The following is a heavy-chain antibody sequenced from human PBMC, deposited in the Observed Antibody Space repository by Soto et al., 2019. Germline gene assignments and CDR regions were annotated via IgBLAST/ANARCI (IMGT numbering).Heavy chain of an antibody. Sequence: SETLSLTCTVSGGSISSGGYYWSWIRQHPGKGLEWIGYIYYSGSTYYNPSLKSRVTISVDTSKNQFSLKLSSVTAADTVVYYCARLLRFLEWSSNYGMDVWGQGTTVTVSS. CDR2: IYYSGST. J-gene: IGHJ6*02. D-gene: IGHD3-3*01. CDR1: GGSISSGGYY. CDR3: ARLLRFLEWSSNYGMDV. V-gene: IGHV4-31*03.